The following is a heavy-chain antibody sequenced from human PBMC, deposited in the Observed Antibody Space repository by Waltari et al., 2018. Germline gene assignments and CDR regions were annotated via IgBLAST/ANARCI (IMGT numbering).Heavy chain of an antibody. CDR1: GYTFTDYY. CDR3: ATGRIAAAGTPAGWYFDL. D-gene: IGHD6-13*01. J-gene: IGHJ2*01. CDR2: VDPEDGET. V-gene: IGHV1-69-2*01. Sequence: EVQLVQSGAEVKKPGATVKISCKASGYTFTDYYMHWVQQAPGKGLEWMGRVDPEDGETIYAEKVQGRVTITADTSTDTAYMELSSLRSEDTAVYYCATGRIAAAGTPAGWYFDLWGRGTLVTVSS.